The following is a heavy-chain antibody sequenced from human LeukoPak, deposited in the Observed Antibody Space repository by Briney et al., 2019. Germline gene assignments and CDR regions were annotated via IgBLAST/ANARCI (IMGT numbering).Heavy chain of an antibody. D-gene: IGHD3-10*01. V-gene: IGHV3-48*04. Sequence: GGSLRLSCAASGFTFSSYSMNWVRQAPGKGLTWVSYISSSRSTIYYADSVKGRFTISRDNAKNSLYLQMNSLRAEDTAVYYCARDHYGSGSYYTHFDYWGQGTLVTVSS. J-gene: IGHJ4*02. CDR1: GFTFSSYS. CDR2: ISSSRSTI. CDR3: ARDHYGSGSYYTHFDY.